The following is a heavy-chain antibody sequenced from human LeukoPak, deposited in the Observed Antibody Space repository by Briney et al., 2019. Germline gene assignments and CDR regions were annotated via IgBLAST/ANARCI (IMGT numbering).Heavy chain of an antibody. CDR2: ISWHSGSI. CDR3: AKDIGTSLLHGMDV. V-gene: IGHV3-9*01. D-gene: IGHD2-2*01. Sequence: QPGRSLRLSCAASGFTFDDYAMHWVRQAPGKGLEWVSGISWHSGSIGYADSVKGRFTISRDNAKNSLYLQMNSLRAEDTALYYCAKDIGTSLLHGMDVWGQGTTVTVSS. CDR1: GFTFDDYA. J-gene: IGHJ6*02.